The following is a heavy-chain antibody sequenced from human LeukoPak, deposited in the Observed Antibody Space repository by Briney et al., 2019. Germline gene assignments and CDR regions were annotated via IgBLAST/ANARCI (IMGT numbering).Heavy chain of an antibody. V-gene: IGHV4-59*01. J-gene: IGHJ6*04. D-gene: IGHD2-15*01. CDR3: ARHADIAAYREGMDV. CDR1: GGSISSYY. CDR2: VYYRGNT. Sequence: SETLSLTCTVSGGSISSYYWSWIRQPPGKGLEWVGYVYYRGNTIYSPSLMSRVTISVDSSKNEFSLKMTSVTAADTAVYYCARHADIAAYREGMDVWGKGTTVTVSS.